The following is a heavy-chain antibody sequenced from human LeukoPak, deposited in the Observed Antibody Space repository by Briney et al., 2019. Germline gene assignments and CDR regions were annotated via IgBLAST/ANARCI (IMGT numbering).Heavy chain of an antibody. CDR2: INHSGGT. J-gene: IGHJ4*02. CDR3: ASGRGHYYDSSGYPLNYFYY. CDR1: GGAFSGYY. Sequence: SETLSLTCAVYGGAFSGYYWSWIRQPPGKGLEWIGEINHSGGTNYNPSLKSRVTTSVDTSENQFSLKLSSVTAAETAVYYCASGRGHYYDSSGYPLNYFYYWGQGTLVSVSS. D-gene: IGHD3-22*01. V-gene: IGHV4-34*01.